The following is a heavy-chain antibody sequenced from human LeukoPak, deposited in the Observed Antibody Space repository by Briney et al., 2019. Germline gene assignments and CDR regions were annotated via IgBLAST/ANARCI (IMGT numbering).Heavy chain of an antibody. J-gene: IGHJ4*02. CDR2: ITGSGGST. CDR1: GFDFSSYA. V-gene: IGHV3-23*01. Sequence: GGSLRLSCAASGFDFSSYAVSWVRQAPGKGLEWVSAITGSGGSTYYADSVKGRFTVSRDTPRNTLYLQMNSLRAEDTAVYYCGKDEQGFGMQTSHWGQGTLVTVSS. CDR3: GKDEQGFGMQTSH. D-gene: IGHD1-14*01.